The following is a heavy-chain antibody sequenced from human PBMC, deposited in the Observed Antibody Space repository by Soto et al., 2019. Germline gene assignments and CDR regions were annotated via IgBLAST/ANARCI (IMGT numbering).Heavy chain of an antibody. CDR1: GFSFSNYW. CDR2: IKQDGSET. D-gene: IGHD6-19*01. Sequence: ELQLVESGGGLVQPGGSLRLSCVVSGFSFSNYWMSWVRQAPGKGLEWVANIKQDGSETYYVDSVKGRFTIYRDNAENTLYLQMTSLRGDDTAVYYCARGWATTAGTGDNWGQGTLVIVSS. J-gene: IGHJ4*02. V-gene: IGHV3-7*01. CDR3: ARGWATTAGTGDN.